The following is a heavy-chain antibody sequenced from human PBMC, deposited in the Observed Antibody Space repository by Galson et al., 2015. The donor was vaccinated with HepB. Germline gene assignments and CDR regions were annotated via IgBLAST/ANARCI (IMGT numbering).Heavy chain of an antibody. J-gene: IGHJ4*02. V-gene: IGHV4-4*02. Sequence: ETLSLTCVVSGGSISHDKWWSWVRQPPGKGLEWIGEIYHSGSTNYNPSLQSRLTISVDTSKNQFSLRLNSVTAADTAVYYCGRWNEGLDYWGQGTLVTVSS. CDR1: GGSISHDKW. CDR2: IYHSGST. D-gene: IGHD1-1*01. CDR3: GRWNEGLDY.